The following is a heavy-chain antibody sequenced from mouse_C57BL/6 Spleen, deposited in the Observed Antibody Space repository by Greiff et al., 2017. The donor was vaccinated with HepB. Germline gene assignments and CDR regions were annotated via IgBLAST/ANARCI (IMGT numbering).Heavy chain of an antibody. J-gene: IGHJ1*03. Sequence: DVHLVESGEGLVKPGGSLKLSCAASGFTFSSYAMSWVRQTPEKRLEWVAYISSGGDYIYYADTVKGRFTISRDNARNTLYLQMSSLKSEDTAMYYCTRDEGWYFDVWGTGTTVTVSS. CDR1: GFTFSSYA. CDR3: TRDEGWYFDV. V-gene: IGHV5-9-1*02. CDR2: ISSGGDYI.